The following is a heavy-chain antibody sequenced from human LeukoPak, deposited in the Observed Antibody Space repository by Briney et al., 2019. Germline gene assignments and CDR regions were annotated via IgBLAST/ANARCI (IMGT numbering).Heavy chain of an antibody. Sequence: TSETLSLTCTLSGGSLSSRSYYWGWIRQHPWKGLEWIGRIYYSESTYYNPSLKSRVTISVDTYKTKFSLKLSSVTAADTAVYYCARDDSSGYFLSFDYWGQGTLVTVSS. CDR3: ARDDSSGYFLSFDY. D-gene: IGHD3-22*01. V-gene: IGHV4-39*07. CDR1: GGSLSSRSYY. J-gene: IGHJ4*02. CDR2: IYYSEST.